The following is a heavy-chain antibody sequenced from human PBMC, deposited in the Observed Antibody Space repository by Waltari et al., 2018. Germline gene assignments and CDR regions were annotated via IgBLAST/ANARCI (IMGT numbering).Heavy chain of an antibody. CDR1: GFTFSSYA. Sequence: QVQLVESGGGVVQPGRSLRLSCAASGFTFSSYAMHWVRQAPGKGLEWVAVISYDGSNKYYADSVKGRFTISRDNSKNTLYLQMNSLRAEDTAVYYCARDGDIVVVPAASYYYYYYMDVWGKGTTVTISS. D-gene: IGHD2-2*01. J-gene: IGHJ6*03. V-gene: IGHV3-30-3*01. CDR2: ISYDGSNK. CDR3: ARDGDIVVVPAASYYYYYYMDV.